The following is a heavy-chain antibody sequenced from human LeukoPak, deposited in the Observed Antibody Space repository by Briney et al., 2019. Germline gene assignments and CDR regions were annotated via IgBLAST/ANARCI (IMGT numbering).Heavy chain of an antibody. CDR2: MNPNSGNT. Sequence: ASVKVSCKASGYTFTSYDINWVRQATGQGLEWMGWMNPNSGNTGYAQKFQGRVTMTRNTSISTAYMELSSLRSEDTAVYYCARGRHRYCSSTSCFDYWGQGTLVTVSS. CDR1: GYTFTSYD. J-gene: IGHJ4*02. CDR3: ARGRHRYCSSTSCFDY. D-gene: IGHD2-2*01. V-gene: IGHV1-8*01.